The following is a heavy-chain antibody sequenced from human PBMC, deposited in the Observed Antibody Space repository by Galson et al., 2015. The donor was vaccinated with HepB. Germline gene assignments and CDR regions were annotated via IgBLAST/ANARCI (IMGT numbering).Heavy chain of an antibody. Sequence: CTASGGTFSSYTISWVRQAPGQGLEWMGRIIPILGIANYAQKFQGRVTITADKSTSTAYMELSSLRSEDTAVYYCARDGKGYSGPGYWGQGTLVTVSS. CDR2: IIPILGIA. D-gene: IGHD5-12*01. J-gene: IGHJ4*02. CDR1: GGTFSSYT. V-gene: IGHV1-69*04. CDR3: ARDGKGYSGPGY.